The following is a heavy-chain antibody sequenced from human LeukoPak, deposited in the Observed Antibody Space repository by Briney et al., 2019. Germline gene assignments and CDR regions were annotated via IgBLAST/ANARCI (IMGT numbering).Heavy chain of an antibody. CDR3: ARGYDHYDILTGYSFDY. V-gene: IGHV4-59*01. CDR2: IYYSGST. D-gene: IGHD3-9*01. J-gene: IGHJ4*02. CDR1: GGSISSYY. Sequence: SETLSLTCTVSGGSISSYYWSWIRQPPEKGLEWIGYIYYSGSTNYNPSLKSRVTISVDTSMNQFSLKLSSVTAADTAVYYCARGYDHYDILTGYSFDYWGQGTLVTVSS.